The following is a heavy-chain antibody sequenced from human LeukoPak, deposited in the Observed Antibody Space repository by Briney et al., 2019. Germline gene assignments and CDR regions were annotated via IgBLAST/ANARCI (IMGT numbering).Heavy chain of an antibody. CDR2: IFPGDSDT. V-gene: IGHV5-51*01. J-gene: IGHJ3*02. CDR3: ASPTGRGCTSSSCYVDAFDI. CDR1: GHSFTDYW. Sequence: GESLKISCKVSGHSFTDYWIGWVRQVPGKGLEWMGVIFPGDSDTRYSPSFQGQVTISADKSISTAYLQWSSLKASDTAIYYCASPTGRGCTSSSCYVDAFDIWGQGTMVTASS. D-gene: IGHD2-2*01.